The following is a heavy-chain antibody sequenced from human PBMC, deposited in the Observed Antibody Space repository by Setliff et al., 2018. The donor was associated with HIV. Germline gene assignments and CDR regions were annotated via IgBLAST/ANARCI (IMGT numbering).Heavy chain of an antibody. Sequence: ASVKVSCKASGPTFTAYGITWVRQAPGQGLEWMGWMSAYSGDTKYAQKIQGRVNMTRDTSTDTAYVELRSLRFDDTALYYCVRGYYYDKTGYGTFDIWGQGTVVTVSS. J-gene: IGHJ3*02. CDR1: GPTFTAYG. CDR3: VRGYYYDKTGYGTFDI. CDR2: MSAYSGDT. V-gene: IGHV1-18*04. D-gene: IGHD3-22*01.